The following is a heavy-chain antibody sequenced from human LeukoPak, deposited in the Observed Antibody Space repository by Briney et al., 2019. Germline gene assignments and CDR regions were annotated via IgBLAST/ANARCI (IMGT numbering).Heavy chain of an antibody. CDR1: GGSISSSSYY. V-gene: IGHV4-39*01. D-gene: IGHD3-22*01. Sequence: SETLSLTCTVSGGSISSSSYYWGWIRQPPGKGLEWIGNIYYDGSTYYNPSLKSRVTISVDTSKNHFSLKLSSVTAADTAVYYCARHWTYYYDSSGYYSKWYFDYWGQGTLVTVSS. CDR3: ARHWTYYYDSSGYYSKWYFDY. J-gene: IGHJ4*02. CDR2: IYYDGST.